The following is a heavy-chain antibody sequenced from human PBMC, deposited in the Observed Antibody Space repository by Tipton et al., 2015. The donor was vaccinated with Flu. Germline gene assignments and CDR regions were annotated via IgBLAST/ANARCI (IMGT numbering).Heavy chain of an antibody. CDR1: GGSMNNYY. CDR2: ISASGST. D-gene: IGHD1-1*01. CDR3: ARDRYAGSSNYFDP. Sequence: TLSLTCTVSGGSMNNYYWSWIRQPAGKGLEWIGRISASGSTTDYNPSLKSRVTMSIDTSKNQFSLNLRYVTAADTAVYYCARDRYAGSSNYFDPWCQATLVTVSS. V-gene: IGHV4-4*07. J-gene: IGHJ5*02.